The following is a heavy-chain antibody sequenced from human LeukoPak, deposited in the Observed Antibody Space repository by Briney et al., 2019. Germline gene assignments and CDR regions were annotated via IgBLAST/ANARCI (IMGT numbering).Heavy chain of an antibody. CDR1: GGTFSSYA. D-gene: IGHD3-3*01. V-gene: IGHV1-69*05. Sequence: SVKVSCKASGGTFSSYAISWLRQAPGQGLEWMGRIIPIFGTANYAHKFQGRVTITTDESTSTAYMELSSPRSEDTAVYYCARLRENWSGWGTTTGDVWGKGTTVTVSS. CDR2: IIPIFGTA. CDR3: ARLRENWSGWGTTTGDV. J-gene: IGHJ6*04.